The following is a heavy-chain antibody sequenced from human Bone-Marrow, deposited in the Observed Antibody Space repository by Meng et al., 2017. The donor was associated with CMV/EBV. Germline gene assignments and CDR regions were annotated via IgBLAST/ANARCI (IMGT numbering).Heavy chain of an antibody. CDR1: GFTFSSNW. V-gene: IGHV3-21*01. D-gene: IGHD1-26*01. Sequence: GESLKISCAASGFTFSSNWMSWVRQAPGKGLEWVSSISSSSSYIYYADSVKGRFTISRDNAKNSLYLQMNSLRAEDTAVYYCASGSQGSIFDYWGQGTLVTVSS. CDR3: ASGSQGSIFDY. CDR2: ISSSSSYI. J-gene: IGHJ4*02.